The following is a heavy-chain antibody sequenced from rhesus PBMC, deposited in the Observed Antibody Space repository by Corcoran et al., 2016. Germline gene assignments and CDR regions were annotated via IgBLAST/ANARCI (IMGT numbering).Heavy chain of an antibody. Sequence: VQLQESGPGLVKPSETLSLTCAVSGGSISSGYYYWRWIRQPHGKGLEWIGYIGGSSGSTNYNPSLKSRVTISKDTSKNQFSQKLSSVTAADTAVYYWAAEGDYYYFDYWGQGVLVTVSS. J-gene: IGHJ4*01. CDR1: GGSISSGYYY. CDR2: IGGSSGST. V-gene: IGHV4-122*01. D-gene: IGHD3-34*01. CDR3: AAEGDYYYFDY.